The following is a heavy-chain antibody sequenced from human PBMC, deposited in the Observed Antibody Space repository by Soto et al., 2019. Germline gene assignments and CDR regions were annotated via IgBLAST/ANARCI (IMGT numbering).Heavy chain of an antibody. CDR3: ARFTPPRDSSGYKTDY. CDR1: GGSISSGGYS. CDR2: IYHSGST. V-gene: IGHV4-30-2*01. D-gene: IGHD3-22*01. J-gene: IGHJ4*02. Sequence: QLQLQESGSGLVKPSQTLSLTCAVSGGSISSGGYSWSWIRQPPGKGLEWIGYIYHSGSTYYNPSLKSRVTISVDRSKNQFSLKLGSVTAADTAVYYCARFTPPRDSSGYKTDYWGQGTLVTVSS.